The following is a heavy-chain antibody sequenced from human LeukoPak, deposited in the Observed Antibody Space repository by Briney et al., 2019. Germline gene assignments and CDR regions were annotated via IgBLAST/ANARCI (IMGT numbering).Heavy chain of an antibody. CDR3: ARDALPRRGYSGYNSFMLKYYFDY. J-gene: IGHJ4*02. Sequence: ASVKVSCKASGYTFTGYYMHWVRQAPGQGLEWMGWINPNSGGTNYAQKFQGRVTMTRDTSISTAYMELSRLRSDDTAVYYCARDALPRRGYSGYNSFMLKYYFDYWGQGTLVTVSS. CDR2: INPNSGGT. D-gene: IGHD5-12*01. V-gene: IGHV1-2*02. CDR1: GYTFTGYY.